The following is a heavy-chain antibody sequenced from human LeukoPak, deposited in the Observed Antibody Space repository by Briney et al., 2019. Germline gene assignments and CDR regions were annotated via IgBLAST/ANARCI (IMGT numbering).Heavy chain of an antibody. CDR2: IHHSGNI. Sequence: SETLSLTCTVSGESISSNRYYWIWIRQPPGKRLEWVGNIHHSGNIYYSPSLKSRVSISVDTSKNQFSLRVTSVTAADTAVYYCARGPDYAKVGYWGQGTLVTVSS. D-gene: IGHD4-17*01. CDR3: ARGPDYAKVGY. V-gene: IGHV4-39*07. CDR1: GESISSNRYY. J-gene: IGHJ4*02.